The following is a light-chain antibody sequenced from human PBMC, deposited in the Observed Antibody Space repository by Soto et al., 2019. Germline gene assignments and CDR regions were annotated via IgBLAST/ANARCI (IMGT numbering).Light chain of an antibody. J-gene: IGLJ3*02. Sequence: QAVVTQEHSLTVSPGGTVTLTCGSNTGAVTSGHYPHWLQQRPGQAPRTLIYHTSNKQSWTPARFSGSLLGGKAALTLSGAQPEDEADYYCLLSYSGGNWVFGGGTQLTVL. CDR3: LLSYSGGNWV. CDR1: TGAVTSGHY. CDR2: HTS. V-gene: IGLV7-46*01.